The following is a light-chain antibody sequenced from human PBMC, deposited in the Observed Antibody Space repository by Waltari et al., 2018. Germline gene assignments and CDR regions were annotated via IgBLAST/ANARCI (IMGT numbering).Light chain of an antibody. CDR1: QSVSSSY. CDR2: GTS. J-gene: IGKJ2*01. V-gene: IGKV3-20*01. Sequence: EIVLTQSPGTLPLSPGERATVSCRASQSVSSSYLGWYQQKLGQAPRLLIYGTSNSAFGIPDRFNGSGSGTDFSLTISRLEPEDFAVYYCQQYGSPPFTFGQGTKVEMK. CDR3: QQYGSPPFT.